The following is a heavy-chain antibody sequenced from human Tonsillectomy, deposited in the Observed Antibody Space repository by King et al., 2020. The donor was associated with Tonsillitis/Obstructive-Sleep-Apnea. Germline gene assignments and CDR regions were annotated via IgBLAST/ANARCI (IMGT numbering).Heavy chain of an antibody. D-gene: IGHD2-21*01. J-gene: IGHJ1*01. CDR2: IYWDDDK. Sequence: TLKESGPTLVKPTQTLTLTCTFSGFSLSTSGVGVGWIRQPPGKALEWLALIYWDDDKRYSPSLKSRLTITKDTSKNQVVLTMTNMDPVDTATYYCAHETYCGGDCYTAEYFQHWGQGTLVTGSS. CDR1: GFSLSTSGVG. CDR3: AHETYCGGDCYTAEYFQH. V-gene: IGHV2-5*02.